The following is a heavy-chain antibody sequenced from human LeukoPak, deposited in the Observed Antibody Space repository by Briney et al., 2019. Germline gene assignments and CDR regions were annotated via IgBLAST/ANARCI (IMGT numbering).Heavy chain of an antibody. D-gene: IGHD4-4*01. Sequence: SETLSLTCAVYGGSFSGYYWSWIRQPPGKGLEWIGEINHRGSTNYNPSLKSRVTISVDTSKNQFSLKLSSVTAADTAVYYCARGATVTTHDYYYYYGMDVWGQGTTVTVSS. CDR2: INHRGST. CDR1: GGSFSGYY. CDR3: ARGATVTTHDYYYYYGMDV. J-gene: IGHJ6*02. V-gene: IGHV4-34*01.